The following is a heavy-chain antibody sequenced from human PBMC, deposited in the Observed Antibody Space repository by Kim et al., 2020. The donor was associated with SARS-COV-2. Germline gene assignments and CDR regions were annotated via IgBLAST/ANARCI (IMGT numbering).Heavy chain of an antibody. J-gene: IGHJ6*02. V-gene: IGHV3-7*03. CDR3: ASRSGFYYCYGMDA. Sequence: VDSVKGRSTISRANAKNSLYLQMNGRRAEDTAVYYCASRSGFYYCYGMDAWGQGTTVTVSS.